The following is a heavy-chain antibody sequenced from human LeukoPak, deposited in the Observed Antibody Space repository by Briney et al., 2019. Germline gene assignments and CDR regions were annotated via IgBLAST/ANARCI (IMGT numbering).Heavy chain of an antibody. CDR1: AFIFSGHW. D-gene: IGHD3-22*01. CDR2: IKEDGSER. V-gene: IGHV3-7*03. J-gene: IGHJ5*02. Sequence: PGGSLRLSCEGSAFIFSGHWMNWVRQTPGKGLEWVASIKEDGSERQYVDSVKGRFSISRDNTKGSLFLQLNSLRAEDTAVYYCATATTYYYDSSGSLGLGWFDPWGQGTLVTVSS. CDR3: ATATTYYYDSSGSLGLGWFDP.